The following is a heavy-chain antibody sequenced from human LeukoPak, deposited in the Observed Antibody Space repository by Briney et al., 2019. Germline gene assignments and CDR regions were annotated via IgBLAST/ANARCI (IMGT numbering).Heavy chain of an antibody. Sequence: GRSLRLSCAASGFTFSSYATHWVRQAPGKGLEWVAVISYDGSNKYYADSVKGRFTISRDNSKNTLYLQMNSLRAEDTAVYYCARGNYYDSSGYYYWGQGTLVTVSS. CDR2: ISYDGSNK. CDR1: GFTFSSYA. CDR3: ARGNYYDSSGYYY. V-gene: IGHV3-30-3*01. J-gene: IGHJ4*02. D-gene: IGHD3-22*01.